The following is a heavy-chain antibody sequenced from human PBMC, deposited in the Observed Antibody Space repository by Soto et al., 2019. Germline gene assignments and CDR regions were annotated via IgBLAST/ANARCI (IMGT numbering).Heavy chain of an antibody. CDR3: ARLIAAAGPQYYYYGMDV. V-gene: IGHV1-18*01. J-gene: IGHJ6*02. D-gene: IGHD6-13*01. CDR2: ISAYNGNT. CDR1: GYTFTSYG. Sequence: QVQLVQSGAEVKKPGASVKVSCKASGYTFTSYGISWVRQAPGQGLEWMGWISAYNGNTNYAQKLQGRVTMTTATSTSTAYIELRSLRSDDTAVYYCARLIAAAGPQYYYYGMDVWGQGTTVTVSS.